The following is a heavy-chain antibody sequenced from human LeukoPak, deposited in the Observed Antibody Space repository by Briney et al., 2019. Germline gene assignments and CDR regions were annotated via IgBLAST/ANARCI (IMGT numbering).Heavy chain of an antibody. CDR2: IRSKAYGGTT. J-gene: IGHJ6*03. Sequence: GGSLRLSCTASGFTFGDYAMSWARQAPGKGLEWVGFIRSKAYGGTTEYAASVKGRFTISRDDSKRIAYLQMNSLKTEDTAVYYCIRDMSVGDYYYYMDVWGKGTTVTVSS. D-gene: IGHD3-3*01. CDR1: GFTFGDYA. V-gene: IGHV3-49*04. CDR3: IRDMSVGDYYYYMDV.